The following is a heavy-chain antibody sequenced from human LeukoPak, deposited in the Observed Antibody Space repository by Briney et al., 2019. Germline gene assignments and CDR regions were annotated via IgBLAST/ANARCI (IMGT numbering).Heavy chain of an antibody. CDR2: IYPDGRT. CDR3: ARTNPVYGDYGY. CDR1: GFTVTDNY. Sequence: PGGSLRLSCAVSGFTVTDNYMSWVRQAPGKGLQWVSVIYPDGRTYYADSVKGRFTISRDISRNTLLLQTNSLRPDDTAVHYCARTNPVYGDYGYWGQGTLVTVSS. D-gene: IGHD4-17*01. V-gene: IGHV3-53*01. J-gene: IGHJ4*02.